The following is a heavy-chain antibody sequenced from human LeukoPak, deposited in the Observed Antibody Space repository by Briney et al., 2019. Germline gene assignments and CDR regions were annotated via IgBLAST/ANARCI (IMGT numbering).Heavy chain of an antibody. V-gene: IGHV4-34*01. D-gene: IGHD6-19*01. CDR3: ARVRGSGRPFYFDS. CDR1: GGSFSGYY. J-gene: IGHJ4*02. Sequence: PSETLSLTCAVYGGSFSGYYWSWIRQPPGKGLEWIGEINHSGSTNYNPSLKSRVTISVDTSKNQFSLQLSSVTAADTAVYYCARVRGSGRPFYFDSWGQGTLVTVSS. CDR2: INHSGST.